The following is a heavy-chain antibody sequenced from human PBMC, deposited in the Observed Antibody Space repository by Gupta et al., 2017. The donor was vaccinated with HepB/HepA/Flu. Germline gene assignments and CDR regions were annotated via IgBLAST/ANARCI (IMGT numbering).Heavy chain of an antibody. Sequence: QVQLVESGGGVVQPGRSLRLSGAASGFTFSTYGMHWVRQAPGTGLEWVAVSWYDGGNKYYADSVKGRFSISRDNSENTLYLQMNSLRAEDTAVYYCAKDLSISVAGTVGFDYWGQGALVTVSS. CDR1: GFTFSTYG. CDR3: AKDLSISVAGTVGFDY. V-gene: IGHV3-33*06. J-gene: IGHJ4*02. D-gene: IGHD6-19*01. CDR2: SWYDGGNK.